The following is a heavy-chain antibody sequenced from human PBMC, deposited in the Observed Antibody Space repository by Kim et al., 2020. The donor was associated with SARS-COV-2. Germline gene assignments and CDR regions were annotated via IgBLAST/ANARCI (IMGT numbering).Heavy chain of an antibody. V-gene: IGHV4-34*01. Sequence: SETLSLTCAVYGGSFSGYYWSWIRQPPGKGLEWIGEINHSGSTNYNPSLKSRVTISVDTSKNQFSLKLSSVTAADTAVYYCARVSYRRAAAGPQGFFDIWGQGTMVTVSS. D-gene: IGHD6-13*01. CDR2: INHSGST. J-gene: IGHJ3*02. CDR1: GGSFSGYY. CDR3: ARVSYRRAAAGPQGFFDI.